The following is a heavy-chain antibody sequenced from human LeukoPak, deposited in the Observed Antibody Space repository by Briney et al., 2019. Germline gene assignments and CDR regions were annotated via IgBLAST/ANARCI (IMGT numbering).Heavy chain of an antibody. V-gene: IGHV4-59*01. Sequence: SETLSLTCTVSGGSISSYYWSWIRQPPGKGLEWIGYIYYSGSTNYNPSLKSRVTISVDTSKSQFSLKLSSVTAADTAVYYCASGHTVTTRFDYWGQGTLVTVSS. D-gene: IGHD4-17*01. CDR2: IYYSGST. J-gene: IGHJ4*02. CDR3: ASGHTVTTRFDY. CDR1: GGSISSYY.